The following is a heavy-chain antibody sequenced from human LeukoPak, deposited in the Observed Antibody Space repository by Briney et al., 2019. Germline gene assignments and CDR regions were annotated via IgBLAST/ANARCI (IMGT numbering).Heavy chain of an antibody. CDR3: ARNPYYYDSGSYYNSAFDI. CDR2: ISYTGIT. D-gene: IGHD3-10*01. Sequence: SETLSLTCTVSGGSICSSRDYWDWIRQPPGKGLEWIGSISYTGITYYNPSLKSRVTISVATSKNQFSLKLSSVTAADTAVYYCARNPYYYDSGSYYNSAFDIWGQGTLVTVSS. J-gene: IGHJ3*02. CDR1: GGSICSSRDY. V-gene: IGHV4-39*01.